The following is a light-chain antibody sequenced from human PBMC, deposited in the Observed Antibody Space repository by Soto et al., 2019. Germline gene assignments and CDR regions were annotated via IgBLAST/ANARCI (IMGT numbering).Light chain of an antibody. Sequence: ALQLTQSPSSLSASVGDRVTITCRASQAISDSLVWYQQNPGQAPKLLIYGASTLQGGVPSRFSGSGSGTDFTLTISSLHPADFATYYCQQFKSYPYTFGQGTKLEI. J-gene: IGKJ2*01. CDR3: QQFKSYPYT. V-gene: IGKV1-13*02. CDR2: GAS. CDR1: QAISDS.